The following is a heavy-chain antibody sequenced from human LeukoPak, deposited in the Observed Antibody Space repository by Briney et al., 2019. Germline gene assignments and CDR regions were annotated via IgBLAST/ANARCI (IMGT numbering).Heavy chain of an antibody. J-gene: IGHJ4*02. D-gene: IGHD4-17*01. Sequence: GGSLRLSCAASGFTFSSYSVNWVRQAPGKGLEWVSSISSGSSYIYYADSVKGRFTISRDNAKNSLYLQMNSLRAEDTAVYYCARDYYGDYVFDYWGQGTLVTVSS. CDR3: ARDYYGDYVFDY. CDR2: ISSGSSYI. V-gene: IGHV3-21*01. CDR1: GFTFSSYS.